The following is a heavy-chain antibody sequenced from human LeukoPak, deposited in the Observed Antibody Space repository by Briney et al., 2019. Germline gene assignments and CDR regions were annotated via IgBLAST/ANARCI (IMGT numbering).Heavy chain of an antibody. J-gene: IGHJ4*02. Sequence: GGSLRLSCAASGFTFSDYYMSWIRQAPGKGLEWVSYISSSDTYTNYADSVKGRFTISRDNAKSSLYLQMNSLRAEDTAVYYCARGPYSSGSSADYWGQGTLVTVSS. CDR3: ARGPYSSGSSADY. D-gene: IGHD6-19*01. V-gene: IGHV3-11*06. CDR2: ISSSDTYT. CDR1: GFTFSDYY.